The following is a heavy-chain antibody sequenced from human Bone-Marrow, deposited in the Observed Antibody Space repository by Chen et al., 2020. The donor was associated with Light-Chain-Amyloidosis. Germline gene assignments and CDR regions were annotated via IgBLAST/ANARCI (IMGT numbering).Heavy chain of an antibody. CDR1: GYTFTSYG. CDR3: ARDPGYSSSWSPGSF. CDR2: ISTYNGNT. J-gene: IGHJ4*02. D-gene: IGHD6-13*01. V-gene: IGHV1-18*01. Sequence: QVQLVQSGAEVKKPGASVKVSCKASGYTFTSYGISWVRQAPEQGLEWMGWISTYNGNTNYAQNLQGRVTMTTDTSTSTAYMELRSLRYDDTAVYYCARDPGYSSSWSPGSFWGQGTLVTVSS.